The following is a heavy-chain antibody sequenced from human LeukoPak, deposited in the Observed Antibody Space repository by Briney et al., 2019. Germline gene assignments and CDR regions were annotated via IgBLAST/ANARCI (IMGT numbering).Heavy chain of an antibody. CDR3: ASRYYYASGSRY. Sequence: SETLSLTCAVYGDSFSGYFWNWIRQPPGKGLEWIGEINHSGSTNYNPSLKSRVTISVDTSKSQFSLNLSSVTAADTAVYYCASRYYYASGSRYWGQGTLVTVSS. CDR1: GDSFSGYF. V-gene: IGHV4-34*01. J-gene: IGHJ4*02. D-gene: IGHD3-10*01. CDR2: INHSGST.